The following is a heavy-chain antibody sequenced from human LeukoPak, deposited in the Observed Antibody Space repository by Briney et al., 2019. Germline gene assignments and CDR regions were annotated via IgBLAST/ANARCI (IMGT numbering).Heavy chain of an antibody. CDR1: GFTFSSYA. CDR3: VKANGSGSYWPPRYYYYGMDV. Sequence: GGSLRLSCSASGFTFSSYAMHWVRQAPGKGLEYVSAISSNGGSTYYADSVRGRFTISRDNSKNTLYLQMSSLRAEDTAVYYCVKANGSGSYWPPRYYYYGMDVWGKGTTVTVSS. CDR2: ISSNGGST. J-gene: IGHJ6*04. D-gene: IGHD3-10*01. V-gene: IGHV3-64D*06.